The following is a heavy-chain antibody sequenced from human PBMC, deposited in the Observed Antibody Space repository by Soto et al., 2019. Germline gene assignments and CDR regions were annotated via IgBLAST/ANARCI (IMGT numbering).Heavy chain of an antibody. V-gene: IGHV4-31*03. CDR1: GGSVSTGGHY. J-gene: IGHJ4*02. CDR2: IYYSGIT. CDR3: AGGRSGQPLDY. Sequence: QVQLQESGPGLVKPSQTLSLTCSVSGGSVSTGGHYWSWIRQHPGRGLECIGYIYYSGITYCNPSLKSRVTISVDTSKTQFSLNLSSVTAADTAVYYCAGGRSGQPLDYWGQGTLVTVSS. D-gene: IGHD2-15*01.